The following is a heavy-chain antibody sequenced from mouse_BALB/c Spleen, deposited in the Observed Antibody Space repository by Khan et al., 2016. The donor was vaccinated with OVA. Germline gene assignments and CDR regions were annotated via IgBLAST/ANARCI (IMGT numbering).Heavy chain of an antibody. CDR1: GYSITSDYA. V-gene: IGHV3-2*02. CDR3: ARGRYRYPCAY. J-gene: IGHJ3*01. Sequence: EVQLQESGPGLVKPSQSLSLTCTVTGYSITSDYAWNWIRQFPGNKLEWMGYISYSGSTSYNPSLKSRISITRDTSKNQFFLQLNSVTTEDTATYYCARGRYRYPCAYWGQGTLVTVSA. CDR2: ISYSGST. D-gene: IGHD2-14*01.